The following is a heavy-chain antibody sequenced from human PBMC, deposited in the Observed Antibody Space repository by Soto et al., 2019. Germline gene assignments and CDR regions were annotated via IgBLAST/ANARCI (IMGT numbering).Heavy chain of an antibody. J-gene: IGHJ3*02. CDR1: GFTVSSNY. CDR3: ASYYGSGSEYPGAFDI. CDR2: IYSGGST. Sequence: EVQLVESGGGLVQPGGSLRLSCAASGFTVSSNYMSWVRQAPGKGLEWVSVIYSGGSTYYADSVKGRFTISRDNSKNTLYLQMNSLRGEDMVVYYRASYYGSGSEYPGAFDIWGKGTMVTVSS. V-gene: IGHV3-66*01. D-gene: IGHD3-10*01.